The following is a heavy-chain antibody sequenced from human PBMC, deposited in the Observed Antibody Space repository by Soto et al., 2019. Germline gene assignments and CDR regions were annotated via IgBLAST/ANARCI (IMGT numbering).Heavy chain of an antibody. CDR1: GGSISSYY. J-gene: IGHJ4*02. CDR2: IYYSGIT. D-gene: IGHD6-19*01. CDR3: ATWASAWGYFDY. V-gene: IGHV4-59*08. Sequence: SETLSLTCTVSGGSISSYYWCWIRQPPGKGLEWIGYIYYSGITNYNPSLKSRVTISVDTSKNQFSLKLSSVTAADTAVYYCATWASAWGYFDYWGQGTLVTVSS.